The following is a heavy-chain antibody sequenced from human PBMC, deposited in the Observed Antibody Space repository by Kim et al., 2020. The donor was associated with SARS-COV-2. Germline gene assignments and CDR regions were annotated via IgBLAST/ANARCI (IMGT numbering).Heavy chain of an antibody. D-gene: IGHD6-19*01. J-gene: IGHJ6*02. CDR1: GFTFDDYT. CDR3: AKDILSGSSGWYRGWDYYYGMDV. V-gene: IGHV3-43*01. Sequence: GGSLRLSCAASGFTFDDYTMHWVRQAPGKGLEWVSLISWDGGSTYYADSVKGRFTISRDNSKNSLYLQMNSLRTEDTALYYCAKDILSGSSGWYRGWDYYYGMDVWGQGTTVTVSS. CDR2: ISWDGGST.